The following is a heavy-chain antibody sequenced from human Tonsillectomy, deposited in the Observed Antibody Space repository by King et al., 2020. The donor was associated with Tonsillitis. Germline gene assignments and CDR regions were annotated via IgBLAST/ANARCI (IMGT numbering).Heavy chain of an antibody. CDR2: ISWNSGSI. J-gene: IGHJ3*02. CDR3: AKGRTIFGVVTLPPSDAFDI. CDR1: GFTFDDYA. D-gene: IGHD3-3*01. V-gene: IGHV3-9*01. Sequence: VQLVESGGGLVQPGRSLRLSCAASGFTFDDYAMHWVRQAPGKGLEWVSGISWNSGSIGYADSVKGRFTISRDNAKNSLYLQMNSLRAEDTALYYCAKGRTIFGVVTLPPSDAFDIWGQGTMVTVSS.